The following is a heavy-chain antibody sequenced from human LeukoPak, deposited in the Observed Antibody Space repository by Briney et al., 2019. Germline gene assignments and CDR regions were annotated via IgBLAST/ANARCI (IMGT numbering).Heavy chain of an antibody. Sequence: SETLSLTCTVPGGSISSYYWSWIRQPPGKGLEWIGYIYYSGSTNYNPSLKRRVTISVDTSKNQFSLKLSSVTAADTAVYYCARHRGYRSSWYFDYWGQGTLVTVSS. CDR1: GGSISSYY. CDR2: IYYSGST. CDR3: ARHRGYRSSWYFDY. J-gene: IGHJ4*02. V-gene: IGHV4-59*08. D-gene: IGHD6-13*01.